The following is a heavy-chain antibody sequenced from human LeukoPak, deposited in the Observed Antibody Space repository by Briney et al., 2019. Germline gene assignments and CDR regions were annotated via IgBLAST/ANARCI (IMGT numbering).Heavy chain of an antibody. CDR2: INTNTGNP. D-gene: IGHD6-6*01. Sequence: ASVKVPCKASGYTFTSYAMNWVRQAPGQGLEWMGWINTNTGNPTYAQGFTGRFVFSLDTSVSTAYLQISSLKAEDTAVYYCARGGASIAARPEIFRFDPWGQGTLVTVSS. J-gene: IGHJ5*02. V-gene: IGHV7-4-1*02. CDR1: GYTFTSYA. CDR3: ARGGASIAARPEIFRFDP.